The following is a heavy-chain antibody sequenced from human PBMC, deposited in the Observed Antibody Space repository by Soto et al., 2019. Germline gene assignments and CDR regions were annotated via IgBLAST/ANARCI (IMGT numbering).Heavy chain of an antibody. D-gene: IGHD5-12*01. Sequence: AGGSLRLSCAASGFTFRSYWMHWVRPAPGKGLVWVSRINSDGSNTNYADSVKGRFTISRDNAKNTLYLQMNSLRVEDTAVYYCARDPLTEGSGPNGFDPWGQGTLVTVSS. CDR1: GFTFRSYW. CDR2: INSDGSNT. CDR3: ARDPLTEGSGPNGFDP. J-gene: IGHJ5*02. V-gene: IGHV3-74*01.